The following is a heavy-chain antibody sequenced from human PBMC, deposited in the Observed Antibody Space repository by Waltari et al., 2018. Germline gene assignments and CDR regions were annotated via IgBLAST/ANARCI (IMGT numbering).Heavy chain of an antibody. V-gene: IGHV1-24*01. CDR3: ATSVIAAAGEGR. CDR1: GYTLTELS. CDR2: FDPEDGET. Sequence: QLQLVQSGAEVKKPGASVQVSCKVSGYTLTELSMHWVRHAPGQGLEWMGGFDPEDGETIYEQKVQGRVTMTEDTSTDTAYMELSSVRSEDTAVYYCATSVIAAAGEGRWGQGTMVTVSS. D-gene: IGHD6-13*01. J-gene: IGHJ4*02.